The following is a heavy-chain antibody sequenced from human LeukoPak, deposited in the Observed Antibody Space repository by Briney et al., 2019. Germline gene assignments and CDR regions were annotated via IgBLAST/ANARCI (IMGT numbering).Heavy chain of an antibody. CDR3: ARYSNYVGGLGY. J-gene: IGHJ4*02. CDR2: INHSGST. D-gene: IGHD4-11*01. CDR1: GGSFSGYY. Sequence: SETLSLTCAVYGGSFSGYYWSWIRQPPGKGLEWIGEINHSGSTNYNPSLKSRVTISVDTSKNQFSLKLSSVTAADTAVYYCARYSNYVGGLGYWGQGTLVTVSS. V-gene: IGHV4-34*01.